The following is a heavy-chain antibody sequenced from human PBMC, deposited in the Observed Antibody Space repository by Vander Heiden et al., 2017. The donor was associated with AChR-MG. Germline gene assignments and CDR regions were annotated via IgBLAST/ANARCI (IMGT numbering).Heavy chain of an antibody. CDR1: GLIFKQYL. D-gene: IGHD4-17*01. V-gene: IGHV3-23*04. Sequence: VQVVESGGGLEQPGGSLTLHCTVFGLIFKQYLMGWVRQAPGAGPEWVALASHTGDSPLFADSVKGRFTISRDSTFNTLSLQMDRLRADDTAIYYCVVSGDGDFDEWGQGTRVTVS. J-gene: IGHJ3*01. CDR2: ASHTGDSP. CDR3: VVSGDGDFDE.